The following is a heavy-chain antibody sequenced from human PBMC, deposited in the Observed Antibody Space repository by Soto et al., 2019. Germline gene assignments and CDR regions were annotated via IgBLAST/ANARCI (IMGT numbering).Heavy chain of an antibody. Sequence: SETLSLTCAVSGYSIGSGYYWAWIRQSPGKGLEWIGSIYHAGSVYYNPSLNGRVALSMDTSKNHFSLKLTSVTAADTAVYYCARTFDYCGMDVCGQGTTVTV. J-gene: IGHJ6*02. V-gene: IGHV4-38-2*01. CDR3: ARTFDYCGMDV. CDR1: GYSIGSGYY. CDR2: IYHAGSV.